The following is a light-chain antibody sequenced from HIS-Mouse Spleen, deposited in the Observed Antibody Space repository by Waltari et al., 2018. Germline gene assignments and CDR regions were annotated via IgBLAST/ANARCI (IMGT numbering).Light chain of an antibody. V-gene: IGLV3-10*01. CDR1: DLPKKH. J-gene: IGLJ2*01. Sequence: SYELTQPPSVSVSPGQTARSTCSGDDLPKKHAYSYQQKSGQAPVLVIYEDSKRPSGIPERFSGSSSGTMATLTISGAQVEDEADYYCYSTDSSGNHRVFGGGTKLTVL. CDR3: YSTDSSGNHRV. CDR2: EDS.